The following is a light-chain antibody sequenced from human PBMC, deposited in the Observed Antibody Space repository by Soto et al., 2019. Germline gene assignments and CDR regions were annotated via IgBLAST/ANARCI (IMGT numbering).Light chain of an antibody. CDR3: ETWDSSLSAGV. J-gene: IGLJ3*02. V-gene: IGLV1-51*02. CDR1: SSNIGNNY. Sequence: QSVLTQLPSVSAAPGQKVTISCSGSSSNIGNNYVSWYQQIPGTAPKLLIYENNKRPSGIPDRFSGSKSGTSATLGITGLQTGDEADYYCETWDSSLSAGVFGGGTKLTVL. CDR2: ENN.